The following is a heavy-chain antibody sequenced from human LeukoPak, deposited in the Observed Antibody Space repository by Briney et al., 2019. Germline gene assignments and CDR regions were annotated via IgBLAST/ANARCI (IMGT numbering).Heavy chain of an antibody. CDR1: GFTFSSHG. J-gene: IGHJ4*02. V-gene: IGHV3-23*01. Sequence: PGGSLRLSCAASGFTFSSHGMNWVRQAPGKGLEWVSGISPSGGITYYTDSVKGRFTISRDNSKNTLYLLMNSLRAEDTAVYYCAKDLFHTLFDYWGQGTLVTVSS. CDR2: ISPSGGIT. D-gene: IGHD2-21*01. CDR3: AKDLFHTLFDY.